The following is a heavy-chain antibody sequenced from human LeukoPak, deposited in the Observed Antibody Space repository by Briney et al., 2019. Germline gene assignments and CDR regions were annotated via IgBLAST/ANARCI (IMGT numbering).Heavy chain of an antibody. CDR1: GFTFSSDG. Sequence: GGSLRLSCAASGFTFSSDGMHWVRQAPGKGLEWVAVIWYDGSNKYYADSVKGRFTISRDNSKNTLYLQMNSLRAEDTAVYYCARDQAYYYDSSGYPYWGQGTLVTVSS. V-gene: IGHV3-33*01. D-gene: IGHD3-22*01. J-gene: IGHJ4*02. CDR2: IWYDGSNK. CDR3: ARDQAYYYDSSGYPY.